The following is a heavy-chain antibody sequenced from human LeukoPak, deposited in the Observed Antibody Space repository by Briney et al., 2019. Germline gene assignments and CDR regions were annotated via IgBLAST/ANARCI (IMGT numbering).Heavy chain of an antibody. J-gene: IGHJ4*02. CDR3: ARESSSSPFDY. V-gene: IGHV4-31*03. CDR1: GVSIGSSAWC. CDR2: IYYSGST. D-gene: IGHD6-6*01. Sequence: SQILSLTCTVPGVSIGSSAWCWRWMHQHPGKGLEWIGYIYYSGSTYYNPSLKSRVTISVDTSKNQFCLKLSSVTAADTAVYYCARESSSSPFDYWGQGTLVTVSS.